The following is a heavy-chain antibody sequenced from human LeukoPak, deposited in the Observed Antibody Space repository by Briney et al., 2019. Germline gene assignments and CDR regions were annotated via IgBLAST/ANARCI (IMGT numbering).Heavy chain of an antibody. CDR2: IWYDGSNK. D-gene: IGHD6-13*01. CDR3: ASLLGYSTSHRDYYGMDV. CDR1: GFTFSSYG. J-gene: IGHJ6*02. V-gene: IGHV3-33*01. Sequence: GGSLRLSCAASGFTFSSYGMHWFRQAPGKGLEWVAVIWYDGSNKYYADSVKGRFTISRENSKNTLYLQINSLRAEDTAVYYYASLLGYSTSHRDYYGMDVWGQGTTVTVSS.